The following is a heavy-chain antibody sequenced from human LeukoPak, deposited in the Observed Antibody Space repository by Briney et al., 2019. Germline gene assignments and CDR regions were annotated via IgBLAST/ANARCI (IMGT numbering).Heavy chain of an antibody. CDR1: GFTFSSYA. D-gene: IGHD3-16*01. CDR3: AKDWADGGVGAFDI. Sequence: TGGSLRLSCAASGFTFSSYAMSWVRQAPGKGLEWVSATSGSGGSTYYADSVKGRFTISRDNSKNTLYLQMNSLRAEGTAVYYCAKDWADGGVGAFDIWGQGTMVTVSS. CDR2: TSGSGGST. V-gene: IGHV3-23*01. J-gene: IGHJ3*02.